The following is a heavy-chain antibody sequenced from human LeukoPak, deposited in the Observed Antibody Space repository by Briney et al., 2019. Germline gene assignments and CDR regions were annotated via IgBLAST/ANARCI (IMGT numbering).Heavy chain of an antibody. CDR2: INHSGST. CDR1: GGSFSGYY. D-gene: IGHD3-10*01. CDR3: ARAGLWFGEPNFDY. Sequence: SSETLSLTCAVYGGSFSGYYWSWIRQPPGKGLEWIGEINHSGSTNYNPSLKSRVTISVDTSKNQFSLKLSSVTAADTAVYYCARAGLWFGEPNFDYWGQGTLVTVSS. J-gene: IGHJ4*02. V-gene: IGHV4-34*01.